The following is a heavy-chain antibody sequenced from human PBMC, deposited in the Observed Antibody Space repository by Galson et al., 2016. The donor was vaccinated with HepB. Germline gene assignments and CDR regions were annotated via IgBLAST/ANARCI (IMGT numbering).Heavy chain of an antibody. CDR3: ARDRGMADDYYFYGMDV. CDR2: IPYDGGTQ. V-gene: IGHV3-30*04. CDR1: GFTFSSYT. D-gene: IGHD3-10*01. Sequence: FLRLSCATSGFTFSSYTVHWVRQSPGKGLEWVAVIPYDGGTQSYADSVKGPFTVSRDDSTNTVHLQMNSLSAEDTAIYYCARDRGMADDYYFYGMDVWGQGTTVIVSS. J-gene: IGHJ6*02.